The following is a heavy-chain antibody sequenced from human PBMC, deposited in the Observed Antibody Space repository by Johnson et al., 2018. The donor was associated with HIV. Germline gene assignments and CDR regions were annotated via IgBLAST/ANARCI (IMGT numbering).Heavy chain of an antibody. Sequence: QVQLVESGGGVVQPGGSLRLSCAASGFTFTNYGMHWVRQAPGKGLEWVAFIRYDGSNQYYADSVKGRFTISRDNAKNSLYLQMNSLRAEDTALYYCAKGGYSGSYFGFDAWGQGTMVTVSS. CDR1: GFTFTNYG. D-gene: IGHD1-26*01. CDR2: IRYDGSNQ. CDR3: AKGGYSGSYFGFDA. V-gene: IGHV3-30*02. J-gene: IGHJ3*01.